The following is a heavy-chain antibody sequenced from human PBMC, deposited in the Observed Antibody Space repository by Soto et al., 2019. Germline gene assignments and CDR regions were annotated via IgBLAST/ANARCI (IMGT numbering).Heavy chain of an antibody. CDR3: ARRYSSSLDV. Sequence: PSETLSLTCAVYGGSFSGYYWSWIRQPPGKGLEWIGEINHSGSTNYNPSLKSRVTISVDRSKNQFSLKLSSVTAADTAVYYCARRYSSSLDVWGQGTTVTVSS. CDR1: GGSFSGYY. CDR2: INHSGST. D-gene: IGHD6-13*01. J-gene: IGHJ6*02. V-gene: IGHV4-34*01.